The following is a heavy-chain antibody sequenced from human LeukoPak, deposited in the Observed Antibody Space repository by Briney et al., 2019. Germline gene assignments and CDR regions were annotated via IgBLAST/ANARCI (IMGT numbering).Heavy chain of an antibody. D-gene: IGHD1-7*01. J-gene: IGHJ4*02. CDR2: IKQDGSEK. Sequence: GGSLRLSCAASGFTFSSYWMSWVCQAPGKGLEWVANIKQDGSEKYYVDSVKGRFAISRDNAKNSLYLQMNSLRAEDTAVYFCARDSDTGRTTDYDYWGQGTLVTVSS. V-gene: IGHV3-7*01. CDR1: GFTFSSYW. CDR3: ARDSDTGRTTDYDY.